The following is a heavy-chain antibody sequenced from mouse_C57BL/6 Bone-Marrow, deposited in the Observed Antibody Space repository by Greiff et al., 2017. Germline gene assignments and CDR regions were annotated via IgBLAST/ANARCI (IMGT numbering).Heavy chain of an antibody. CDR3: ARLGVYAMDY. CDR1: GYTFTSYG. J-gene: IGHJ4*01. V-gene: IGHV1-81*01. Sequence: VQLQQSGAELARPGASVKLSCKASGYTFTSYGISWVKQRTGQGLEWIGEIYPRSGNTYYNAKFKGKATLTADKSSSTAYMELRSLTSEDSAVYFCARLGVYAMDYWGQGTSVTVSS. CDR2: IYPRSGNT.